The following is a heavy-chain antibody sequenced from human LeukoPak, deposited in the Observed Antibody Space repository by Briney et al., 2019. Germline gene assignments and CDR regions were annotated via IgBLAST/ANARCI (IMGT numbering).Heavy chain of an antibody. CDR1: GGTFSSYA. CDR2: IIPIFDTA. J-gene: IGHJ4*02. D-gene: IGHD6-13*01. CDR3: AREASYSSSWYNHFDY. Sequence: SVKVSCKASGGTFSSYAISWVRQAPGQGLEWMGGIIPIFDTANYAQKFQGRVTITTDESTSTAYMELSSLRSEDTAVYYCAREASYSSSWYNHFDYWGQGTLVTVSS. V-gene: IGHV1-69*05.